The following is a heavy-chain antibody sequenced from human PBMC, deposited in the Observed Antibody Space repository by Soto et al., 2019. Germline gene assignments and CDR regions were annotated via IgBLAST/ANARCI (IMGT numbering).Heavy chain of an antibody. Sequence: ASVKVSCKASGYTFTSYGISWVRQAPGQGLEWMGWISAYNGNTNYAQKLQGRVTMTTDTSTSTAYMELRSLTSDDTAVYYCARLPCGGGTCYPPNFDYWGQGTLVTVSS. CDR2: ISAYNGNT. V-gene: IGHV1-18*01. D-gene: IGHD2-15*01. CDR1: GYTFTSYG. J-gene: IGHJ4*02. CDR3: ARLPCGGGTCYPPNFDY.